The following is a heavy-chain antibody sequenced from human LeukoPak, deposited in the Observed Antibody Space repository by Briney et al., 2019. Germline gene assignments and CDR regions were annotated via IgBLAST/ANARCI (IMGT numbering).Heavy chain of an antibody. D-gene: IGHD2-21*02. Sequence: GGSLRLSCAASGFTFSSYSMNWVRQAPGKGLEWVSYISSSNNTIYYADSVKGRFTISRDNAKNSLYLQMNSLRYEDTAVYYCARSTYCGGDCYPALGYWGQGTPVTVSS. CDR1: GFTFSSYS. J-gene: IGHJ4*02. V-gene: IGHV3-48*02. CDR3: ARSTYCGGDCYPALGY. CDR2: ISSSNNTI.